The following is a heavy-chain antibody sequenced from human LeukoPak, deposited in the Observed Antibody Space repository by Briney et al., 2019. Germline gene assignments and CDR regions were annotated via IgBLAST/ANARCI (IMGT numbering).Heavy chain of an antibody. V-gene: IGHV4-34*01. CDR2: INHSGST. CDR1: GGSFSGYY. D-gene: IGHD6-19*01. Sequence: SETLSLTCAVYGGSFSGYYWSWIRQPPGKGLEWIGEINHSGSTNYNPSLKSRVTISVDTSKNQFSLKLSSVTAADTAVYYCARHGQWLITGYYFDYWGQGTLVTVSS. CDR3: ARHGQWLITGYYFDY. J-gene: IGHJ4*02.